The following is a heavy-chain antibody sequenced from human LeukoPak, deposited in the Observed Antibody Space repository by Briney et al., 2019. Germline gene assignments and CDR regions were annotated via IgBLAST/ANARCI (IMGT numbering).Heavy chain of an antibody. D-gene: IGHD3-22*01. CDR2: INPSSGST. Sequence: ASVKVSCKASGYTFTSYYMHWVRQAPGQGLEWMGIINPSSGSTSYAQKFQGRVTMTRDTSTSTVYMELSSLRSEDTAVYYCARVHRVDYYDSSGYPDYWGQGTLVTVSS. J-gene: IGHJ4*02. CDR3: ARVHRVDYYDSSGYPDY. V-gene: IGHV1-46*01. CDR1: GYTFTSYY.